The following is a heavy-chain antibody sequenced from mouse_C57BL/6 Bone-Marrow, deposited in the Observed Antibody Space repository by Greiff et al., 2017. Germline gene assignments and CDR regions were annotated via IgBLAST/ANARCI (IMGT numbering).Heavy chain of an antibody. CDR1: GYSITSGYY. D-gene: IGHD2-5*01. Sequence: EVHLVESGPGLVKPSQSLSLTCSVTGYSITSGYYWNWIRQFPGNKLEWMGYISYDGSNNYNPSLKNRISITRDTSKNQFFLKLNSVTTEDTATYYCARGTYYSNFFAYWGQGTLVTVSA. J-gene: IGHJ3*01. CDR3: ARGTYYSNFFAY. CDR2: ISYDGSN. V-gene: IGHV3-6*01.